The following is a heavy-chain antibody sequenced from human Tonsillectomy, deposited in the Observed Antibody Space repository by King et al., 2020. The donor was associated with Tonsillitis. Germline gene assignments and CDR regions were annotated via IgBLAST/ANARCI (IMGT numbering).Heavy chain of an antibody. CDR2: INPSGGST. CDR3: ARAGGSYRGYFDY. CDR1: GYTFSSYY. V-gene: IGHV1-46*01. Sequence: QMQLVQSGADLKKPGASVKVSCKASGYTFSSYYMHWVRQAPGQGLEWMGIINPSGGSTTYAQEFQGRVTMTRDTSTSTVYMGLSSLGSEDTAMYYCARAGGSYRGYFDYWGQGTLVTVSS. D-gene: IGHD1-26*01. J-gene: IGHJ4*02.